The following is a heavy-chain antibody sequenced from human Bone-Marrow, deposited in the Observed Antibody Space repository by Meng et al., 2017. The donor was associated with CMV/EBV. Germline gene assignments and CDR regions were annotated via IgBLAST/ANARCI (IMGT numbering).Heavy chain of an antibody. J-gene: IGHJ6*02. CDR1: GGTFISYA. D-gene: IGHD6-13*01. CDR3: ARGGYGSSWPSRGYYYGMDV. V-gene: IGHV1-69*05. Sequence: SVKVSCKASGGTFISYAISWVRQAPGQGLEWMGGIIPIFGTANYAQKFQGRVTITTDESTSTAYMELSSLRSEDTAVYYCARGGYGSSWPSRGYYYGMDVWGQGTTVTVSS. CDR2: IIPIFGTA.